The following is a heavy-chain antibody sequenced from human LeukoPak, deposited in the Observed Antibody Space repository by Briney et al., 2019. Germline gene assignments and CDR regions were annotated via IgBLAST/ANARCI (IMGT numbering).Heavy chain of an antibody. CDR1: GGTFTNSA. V-gene: IGHV1-69*13. CDR2: VNPIFRTA. Sequence: ASVKVSCKASGGTFTNSAISWVRQAPGQGLEWMGGVNPIFRTANYAQQFQDRVTIIADESTSTAYMELSLLKFEDTAVYYCARGGGIFGVLTTAHYYGIDVWGQGTTVTVSS. D-gene: IGHD3-3*01. CDR3: ARGGGIFGVLTTAHYYGIDV. J-gene: IGHJ6*02.